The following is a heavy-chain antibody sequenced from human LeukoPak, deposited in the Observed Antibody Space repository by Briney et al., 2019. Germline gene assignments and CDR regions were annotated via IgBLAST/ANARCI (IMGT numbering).Heavy chain of an antibody. CDR3: ARDLTMIVPGAFDI. CDR1: GFTFSRYW. CDR2: IKPDGSES. J-gene: IGHJ3*02. D-gene: IGHD3-22*01. Sequence: GGSLRLSCAISGFTFSRYWMTWVRQAPGKGLECVAIIKPDGSESYYGDSVKGRFTTSRDHAKASPYLQMKSLRAEDSAVYYCARDLTMIVPGAFDIWGHGTTVIVSS. V-gene: IGHV3-7*01.